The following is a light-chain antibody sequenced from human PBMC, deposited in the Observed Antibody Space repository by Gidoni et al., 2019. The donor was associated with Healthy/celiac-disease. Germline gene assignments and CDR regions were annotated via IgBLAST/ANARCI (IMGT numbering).Light chain of an antibody. V-gene: IGKV1-39*01. CDR1: QSISSY. CDR3: QQSYSTPPALT. CDR2: AAS. J-gene: IGKJ4*01. Sequence: DIQMTQSPSSLSASVGDRVTITCRASQSISSYLNWYQQKPGKAPKLLIYAASSLQSGVPSRFSGSGSGTDFTLTISSLQPEDFATYYCQQSYSTPPALTFXGXTKVXIK.